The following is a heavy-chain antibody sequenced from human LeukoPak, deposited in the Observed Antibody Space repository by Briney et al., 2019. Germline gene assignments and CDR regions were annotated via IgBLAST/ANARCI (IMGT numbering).Heavy chain of an antibody. D-gene: IGHD3-10*01. Sequence: GGSLRLSCAVSGFTFSSYAMHWVRQAPGKGLEWVAVISYDGSNKYYADSVKGRFTISRDNSKNTLYLQMNSLRAEDTAVYYCAKARITMVRGLDYWGQGTLVTVSS. J-gene: IGHJ4*02. CDR2: ISYDGSNK. CDR3: AKARITMVRGLDY. CDR1: GFTFSSYA. V-gene: IGHV3-30-3*01.